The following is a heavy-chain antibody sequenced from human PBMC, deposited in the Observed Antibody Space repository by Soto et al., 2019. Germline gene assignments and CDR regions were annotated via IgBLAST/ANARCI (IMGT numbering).Heavy chain of an antibody. CDR1: GGTFSSYA. V-gene: IGHV1-69*13. D-gene: IGHD1-26*01. CDR2: IIPIFGTA. J-gene: IGHJ3*02. Sequence: SVKVSCKASGGTFSSYAISWVRQAPGQGLEWMGGIIPIFGTANYAQKFQGRVTITADESTSTAYMELSSLRSEDTAVYYCASPLTVGATDPHGAFDIWGQGTMVTVSS. CDR3: ASPLTVGATDPHGAFDI.